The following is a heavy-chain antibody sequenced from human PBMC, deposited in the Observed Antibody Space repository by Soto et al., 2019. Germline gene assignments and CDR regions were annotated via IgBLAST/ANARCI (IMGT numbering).Heavy chain of an antibody. J-gene: IGHJ3*01. V-gene: IGHV1-45*02. CDR2: ITLYNDNT. CDR3: SRSSLVSPHDSFEV. Sequence: QLDLVQSGAEVKRPGSSVKISCTASGYTFTYRYLHWVRQAPGQPFEYMGWITLYNDNTEYAQRFKDSAIVDSENNLSTAYMELSGLSAEETPMYYCSRSSLVSPHDSFEVWGQGTQVTVSS. D-gene: IGHD3-22*01. CDR1: GYTFTYRY.